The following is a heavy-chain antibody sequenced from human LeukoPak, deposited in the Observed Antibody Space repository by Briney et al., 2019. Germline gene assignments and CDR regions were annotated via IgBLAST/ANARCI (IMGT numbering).Heavy chain of an antibody. J-gene: IGHJ5*02. CDR3: ARSRPTGYSGNPQSWFDP. CDR1: GYSFANYW. V-gene: IGHV5-51*01. Sequence: GESLKISCKGSGYSFANYWIVWVRQMPGKDLEWMGFICPGDSDTTYSPSFEGQVTISADKSISTAYLQWSSLKASDTAMYYCARSRPTGYSGNPQSWFDPWGQGTLVTVSS. CDR2: ICPGDSDT. D-gene: IGHD5-12*01.